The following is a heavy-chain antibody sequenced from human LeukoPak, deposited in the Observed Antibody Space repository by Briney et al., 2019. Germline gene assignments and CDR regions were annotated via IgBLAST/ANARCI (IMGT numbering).Heavy chain of an antibody. V-gene: IGHV1-2*02. J-gene: IGHJ4*02. CDR2: INPNSGGT. D-gene: IGHD2-2*02. CDR3: ARSDDCSSTSCYTSIAAAGKIDY. CDR1: GYTFTGYY. Sequence: ASVKLSCKASGYTFTGYYMHWVRQAPGQGLELKGSINPNSGGTNYAKKCQGRVTMTRDTSISTAYMELSRLRSDDTAVYYCARSDDCSSTSCYTSIAAAGKIDYWGQGTLVTVSS.